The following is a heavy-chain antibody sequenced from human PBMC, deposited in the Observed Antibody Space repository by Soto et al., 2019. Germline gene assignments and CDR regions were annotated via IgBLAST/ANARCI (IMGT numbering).Heavy chain of an antibody. D-gene: IGHD2-2*02. CDR2: ISAYNGNT. J-gene: IGHJ6*02. Sequence: VASVEVSCKASGYTFTSYGISGVRQAPGQGLEWMGWISAYNGNTNYAQKLQGRVTMTTHTSTTTAYMELRSMRSDDTAVYYCARDHRYCSSTSCYTPTDYYYYYGMDVWGQGTTVTVSS. CDR1: GYTFTSYG. CDR3: ARDHRYCSSTSCYTPTDYYYYYGMDV. V-gene: IGHV1-18*01.